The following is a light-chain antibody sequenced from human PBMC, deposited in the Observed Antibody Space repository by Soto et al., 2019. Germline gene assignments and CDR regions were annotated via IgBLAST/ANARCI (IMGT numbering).Light chain of an antibody. Sequence: QPVLTQPPSVSGAPGQRVSISCTGSGSNIGAGYEVHWYQQLPGTAPKLLITSNNNRPSGVPDRFSGSASDTSASLAITGLQAEDEGDYYCQSYDSSLSGSVVFGGGTKLTVL. CDR1: GSNIGAGYE. CDR3: QSYDSSLSGSVV. CDR2: SNN. J-gene: IGLJ2*01. V-gene: IGLV1-40*01.